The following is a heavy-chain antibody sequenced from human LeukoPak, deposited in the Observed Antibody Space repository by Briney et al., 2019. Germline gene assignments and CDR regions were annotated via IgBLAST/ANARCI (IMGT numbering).Heavy chain of an antibody. J-gene: IGHJ5*02. D-gene: IGHD3-9*01. CDR1: GFTFSGYS. Sequence: GGSLRPSCAASGFTFSGYSMNWVRQAPGKGLEWVSYISSSSSTLYYADSVKGRFTISRDNAKNSLYLKMNSLRAEDTAVYYGARDREPGHDYDILTGLNWFDPWGQGTLVTVSS. CDR2: ISSSSSTL. CDR3: ARDREPGHDYDILTGLNWFDP. V-gene: IGHV3-48*01.